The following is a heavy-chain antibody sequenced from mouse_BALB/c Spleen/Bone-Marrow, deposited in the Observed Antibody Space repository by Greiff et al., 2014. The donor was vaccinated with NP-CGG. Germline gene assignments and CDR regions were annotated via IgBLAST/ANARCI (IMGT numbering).Heavy chain of an antibody. CDR3: NAWNYYGGMGY. J-gene: IGHJ4*01. V-gene: IGHV14-4*02. CDR1: GFNIKDYY. Sequence: EVQLQQSGAELVRSGASVKLSCTASGFNIKDYYMQWVKQRPEQDLEWIGWIDPENGDTEYAPKFQGKATMTADTSSNTAYLQLMSLTSEDTAVYVCNAWNYYGGMGYWGQGTSVTVS. D-gene: IGHD1-2*01. CDR2: IDPENGDT.